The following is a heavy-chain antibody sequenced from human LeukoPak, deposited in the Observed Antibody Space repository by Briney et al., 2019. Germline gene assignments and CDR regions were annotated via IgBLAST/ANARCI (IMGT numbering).Heavy chain of an antibody. D-gene: IGHD3-10*01. V-gene: IGHV1-18*01. Sequence: ASVKVSCKASGYTFTSYGISWVQQAPGQGLEWMGWISAYNGNTNYAQKLQGRVTMTTDTSTSTACMDLSRLRSDDTAVYYCARVGRSGSYYSSGRFYYYYYMDVWGKGTTVTVSS. CDR1: GYTFTSYG. CDR2: ISAYNGNT. CDR3: ARVGRSGSYYSSGRFYYYYYMDV. J-gene: IGHJ6*03.